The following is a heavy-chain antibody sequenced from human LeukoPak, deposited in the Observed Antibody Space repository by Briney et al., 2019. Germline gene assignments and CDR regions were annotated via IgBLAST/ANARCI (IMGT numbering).Heavy chain of an antibody. CDR1: GSSLSSGFY. CDR2: INHSGST. V-gene: IGHV4-38-2*02. CDR3: ARPYLGAADFCY. D-gene: IGHD7-27*01. J-gene: IGHJ4*02. Sequence: SETLSLTCTVSGSSLSSGFYWGWIRQPPGKGLEWIGEINHSGSTNYNPSLKSRVTISVDTSKNQFSLKLSSVTAADKAVYYCARPYLGAADFCYWGQGTLVTVSS.